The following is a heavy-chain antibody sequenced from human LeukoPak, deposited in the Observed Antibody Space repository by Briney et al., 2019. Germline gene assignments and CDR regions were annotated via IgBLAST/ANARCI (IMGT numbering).Heavy chain of an antibody. Sequence: GGSLRLACAASGFTFSSYGMHWVRQAPGKRLEWVAFIRYDGSIDGSNKYYADSVKGRFSISRDNSNNTLFLQMNSLRSEDTAVYYCPKDFAFNTYMEVWGKGTTVTISS. CDR3: PKDFAFNTYMEV. CDR1: GFTFSSYG. CDR2: IRYDGSIDGSNK. J-gene: IGHJ6*03. V-gene: IGHV3-30*02. D-gene: IGHD3-3*01.